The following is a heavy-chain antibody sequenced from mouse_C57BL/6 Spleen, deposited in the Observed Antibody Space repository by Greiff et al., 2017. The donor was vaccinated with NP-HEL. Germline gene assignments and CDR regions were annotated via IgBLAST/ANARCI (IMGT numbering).Heavy chain of an antibody. CDR3: ATYDYDRYFDV. CDR1: GFSLTSYG. Sequence: VQLVESGPGLVQPSQSLSITCTVSGFSLTSYGVHWVRQSPGKGLEWLGVIWSGGSTDYNAAFISRLSISKDNSKSQVFFKMNSLQADDTAIYYCATYDYDRYFDVWGTGTTVTVSS. CDR2: IWSGGST. J-gene: IGHJ1*03. V-gene: IGHV2-2*01. D-gene: IGHD2-4*01.